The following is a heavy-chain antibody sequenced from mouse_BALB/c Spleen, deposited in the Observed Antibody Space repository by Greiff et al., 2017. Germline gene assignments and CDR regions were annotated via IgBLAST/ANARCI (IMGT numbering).Heavy chain of an antibody. D-gene: IGHD1-1*01. CDR1: GFTFTDYY. J-gene: IGHJ1*01. CDR3: ARFYYGSSPWYFDV. Sequence: EVKLMESGGGLVQPGGSLRLSCATSGFTFTDYYMSWVRQPPGKALEWLGFIRNKANGYTTEYSASVKGRFTISRDNSQSILYLQMNTLRAEDSATYYCARFYYGSSPWYFDVWGAGTTVTVSS. V-gene: IGHV7-3*02. CDR2: IRNKANGYTT.